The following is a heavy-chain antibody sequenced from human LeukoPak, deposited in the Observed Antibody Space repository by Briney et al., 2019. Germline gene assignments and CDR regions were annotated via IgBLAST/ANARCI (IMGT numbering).Heavy chain of an antibody. J-gene: IGHJ4*02. Sequence: GGSLRLSCAASGFTFSSYSMNWVRQAPGKGLEWVSSISSSSSYIYYADSVKGRFTISRDNAKNSLYLQTNSLRAEDTAVYYCARLSGGLRYYFDYWGQGTLVTVSS. CDR3: ARLSGGLRYYFDY. D-gene: IGHD2-15*01. CDR1: GFTFSSYS. CDR2: ISSSSSYI. V-gene: IGHV3-21*01.